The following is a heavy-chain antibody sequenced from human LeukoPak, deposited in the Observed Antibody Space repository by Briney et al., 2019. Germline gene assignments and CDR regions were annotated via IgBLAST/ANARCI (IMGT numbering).Heavy chain of an antibody. CDR2: INPNSGGT. J-gene: IGHJ3*02. V-gene: IGHV1-2*04. Sequence: EASVTVSCTASGYTFTGYYMHWVRQAPGQGLEWMGWINPNSGGTNYAQKFQGWVTMTRDTSISTAYMELSRLRSDDTAVYYCARDYGDYEASDIWGQGTMVTVSS. D-gene: IGHD4-17*01. CDR3: ARDYGDYEASDI. CDR1: GYTFTGYY.